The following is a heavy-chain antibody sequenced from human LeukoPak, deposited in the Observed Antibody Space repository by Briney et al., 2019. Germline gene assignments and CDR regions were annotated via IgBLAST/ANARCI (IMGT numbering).Heavy chain of an antibody. Sequence: GGSLRLSCAASGFTFSDYYMSWIRQAPGKGLEWISYISSSGSTIYYADSVKGRFTISRDNAKNSLYLQMNSLGAEDTAVYYCARDRDSSGYSNDAFDIWGQGTMVTVSS. J-gene: IGHJ3*02. D-gene: IGHD3-22*01. V-gene: IGHV3-11*01. CDR2: ISSSGSTI. CDR3: ARDRDSSGYSNDAFDI. CDR1: GFTFSDYY.